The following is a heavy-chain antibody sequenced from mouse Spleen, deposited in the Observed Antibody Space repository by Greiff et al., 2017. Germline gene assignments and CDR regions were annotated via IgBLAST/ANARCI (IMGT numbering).Heavy chain of an antibody. J-gene: IGHJ4*01. Sequence: QVQLQQSGAELARPGASVKLSCKASGYTFTSYGISWVKQRTGQGLEWIGEIYPRSGNTYYNEKFKGKATLTADKSSSTAYMELRSLTSEDSAVYFCARCDGYSYYYAMDYWGQGTSVTVSS. D-gene: IGHD2-3*01. CDR1: GYTFTSYG. CDR2: IYPRSGNT. CDR3: ARCDGYSYYYAMDY. V-gene: IGHV1-81*01.